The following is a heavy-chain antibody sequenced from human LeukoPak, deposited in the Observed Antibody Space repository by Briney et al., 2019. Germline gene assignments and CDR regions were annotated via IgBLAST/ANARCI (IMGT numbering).Heavy chain of an antibody. D-gene: IGHD5-18*01. CDR3: ARGDARGYSYGHFHFDH. Sequence: EASETLSLTCTVSGGSISSYYWSWIRQPPGKGLEWIGYIYYSGSTNYNPSLKSRVTISVDTSKNQFSLKLSSVTAADTAVYYCARGDARGYSYGHFHFDHWGHGTLVTVSS. CDR1: GGSISSYY. V-gene: IGHV4-59*01. CDR2: IYYSGST. J-gene: IGHJ4*01.